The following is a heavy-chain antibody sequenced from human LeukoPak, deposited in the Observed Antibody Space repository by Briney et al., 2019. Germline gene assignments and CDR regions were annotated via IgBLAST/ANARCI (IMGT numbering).Heavy chain of an antibody. CDR2: IIPIFGTA. J-gene: IGHJ6*03. CDR3: ARDRVGMDV. Sequence: SVKVSCKASGGTFSSYAMSWVRPAPGQGLEWMGGIIPIFGTANYAQKFQGRVTITADESTSTAYMELSSLRSEDTAVYYCARDRVGMDVWGKGTTFTVSS. D-gene: IGHD2-15*01. CDR1: GGTFSSYA. V-gene: IGHV1-69*13.